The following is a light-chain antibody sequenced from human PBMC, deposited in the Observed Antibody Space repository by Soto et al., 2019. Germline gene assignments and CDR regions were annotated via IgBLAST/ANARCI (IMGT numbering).Light chain of an antibody. CDR3: SSYTTTSSVV. J-gene: IGLJ2*01. V-gene: IGLV2-14*01. CDR1: TSDVGLYNY. Sequence: QSALTQPASVSGSPGQSITISCTGTTSDVGLYNYVSWYQQHPGKAPKLMISEVSNRPSGVSNRFSGSKSANTASLTISGLQAEDEADYYCSSYTTTSSVVFGGGTKLTVL. CDR2: EVS.